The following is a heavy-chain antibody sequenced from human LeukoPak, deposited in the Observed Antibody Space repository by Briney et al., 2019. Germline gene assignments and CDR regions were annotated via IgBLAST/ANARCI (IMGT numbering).Heavy chain of an antibody. D-gene: IGHD2/OR15-2a*01. CDR1: GFTFSSYG. Sequence: GGSLRLSCAASGFTFSSYGMHWVRQAPGKGLEWVAFIRYDGSNKCYADSVKGRFTISRDNSKNTLYLQMNSLRAEDTAVYYCPVYVDDAFDIWGQGTMVTVSS. CDR3: PVYVDDAFDI. J-gene: IGHJ3*02. CDR2: IRYDGSNK. V-gene: IGHV3-30*02.